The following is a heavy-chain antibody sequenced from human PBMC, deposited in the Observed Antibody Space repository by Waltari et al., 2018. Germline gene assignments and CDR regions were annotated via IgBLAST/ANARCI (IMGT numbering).Heavy chain of an antibody. V-gene: IGHV3-49*03. D-gene: IGHD4-17*01. CDR1: GFPFGDYA. CDR3: TRVRGDYEFYFDY. CDR2: IRSKAYGGTT. J-gene: IGHJ4*02. Sequence: EVQLVESGGGLVQPGRSLRLSCTASGFPFGDYAMSWFRQAPGKGLEWVGFIRSKAYGGTTEYAASVKGRFTISRDDSKSIAYLQMNSLKTEDTAVYYCTRVRGDYEFYFDYWGQGTLVTVSS.